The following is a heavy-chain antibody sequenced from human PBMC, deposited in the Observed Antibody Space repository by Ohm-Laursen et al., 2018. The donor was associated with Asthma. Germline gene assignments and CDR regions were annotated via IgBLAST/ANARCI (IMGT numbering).Heavy chain of an antibody. CDR2: ISSSGSTI. Sequence: SLRLSCAASGFTFSDYYMSWIRQAPGKGLEWVSYISSSGSTIYYADSVKGGFTISRDNAKNSLYLQMNSLRAEDTAVYYCARTVYYYDSNWYFDLWGRGTLVTVSS. J-gene: IGHJ2*01. CDR3: ARTVYYYDSNWYFDL. V-gene: IGHV3-11*01. CDR1: GFTFSDYY. D-gene: IGHD3-22*01.